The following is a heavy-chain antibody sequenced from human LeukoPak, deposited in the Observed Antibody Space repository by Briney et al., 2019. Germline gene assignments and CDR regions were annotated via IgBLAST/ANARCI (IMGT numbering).Heavy chain of an antibody. CDR1: GYSISSGYY. Sequence: SETLSLTCTVSGYSISSGYYWGWIRQPPGKGLEWIGSIYTSGSTNYNPSLKSRVTISVDTSKNQLSLKLSSVTAADTAVYYCARDAYYYGSGWFDPWGQGTLVTVSS. V-gene: IGHV4-38-2*02. D-gene: IGHD3-10*01. CDR2: IYTSGST. CDR3: ARDAYYYGSGWFDP. J-gene: IGHJ5*02.